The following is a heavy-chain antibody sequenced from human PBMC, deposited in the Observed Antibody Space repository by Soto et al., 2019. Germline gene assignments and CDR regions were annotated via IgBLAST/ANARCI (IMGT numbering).Heavy chain of an antibody. CDR3: ARTYYYRSGTYFAWFDP. D-gene: IGHD3-10*01. Sequence: SETLSLTCDVYGGSFSGYYWSWIRQSPGKGLEWIGQIKHSGGTNYKPLLKSRVTISVDTPRNQFSLKLSSVTAADTAVYFCARTYYYRSGTYFAWFDPWGQGTLVT. J-gene: IGHJ5*02. V-gene: IGHV4-34*01. CDR1: GGSFSGYY. CDR2: IKHSGGT.